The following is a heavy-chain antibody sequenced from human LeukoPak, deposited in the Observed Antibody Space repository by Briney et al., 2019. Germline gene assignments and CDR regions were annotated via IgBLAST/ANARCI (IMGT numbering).Heavy chain of an antibody. CDR2: TRNKANSYTT. D-gene: IGHD2-15*01. J-gene: IGHJ4*02. V-gene: IGHV3-72*01. Sequence: GGSLRLSCAASGFTFSAYGMHWVRQAPGKGLEWVGRTRNKANSYTTEYAASVRDRFTMSRDDSKNSLWLQMNSLNTDDTAVYYCVRRAASGHLDYWGQGTLVTVSS. CDR3: VRRAASGHLDY. CDR1: GFTFSAYG.